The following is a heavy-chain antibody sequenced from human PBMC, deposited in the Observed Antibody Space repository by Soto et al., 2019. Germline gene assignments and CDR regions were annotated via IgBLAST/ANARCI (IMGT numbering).Heavy chain of an antibody. V-gene: IGHV3-23*01. D-gene: IGHD2-8*01. CDR1: GFPFSDNT. CDR3: AKLGVRTNSVNIDAFDF. CDR2: IDRRDGIT. Sequence: EVQLLESGGGIVQPGGSLRLSCAASGFPFSDNTMSWVRQAPGRGLEWVSTIDRRDGITYYADSVRGRFVISRDNSKNAVHLQMNSLRAEDTAVYYCAKLGVRTNSVNIDAFDFWGQGSLVTVSS. J-gene: IGHJ3*01.